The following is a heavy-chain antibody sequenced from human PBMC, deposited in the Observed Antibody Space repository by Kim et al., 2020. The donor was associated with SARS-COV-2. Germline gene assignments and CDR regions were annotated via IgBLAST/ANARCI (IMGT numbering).Heavy chain of an antibody. D-gene: IGHD2-2*01. Sequence: SETLSLTCAVYGGSFSGYYWSWIRQPPGKGLEWIGEINHSGSTNYNPSLKSRVTISVDTSKNQFSLKLSSVTAADTAVYYCARGGGYCSSTSCYHRGRHFDYWGQGTLVTVSS. CDR2: INHSGST. CDR3: ARGGGYCSSTSCYHRGRHFDY. J-gene: IGHJ4*02. V-gene: IGHV4-34*01. CDR1: GGSFSGYY.